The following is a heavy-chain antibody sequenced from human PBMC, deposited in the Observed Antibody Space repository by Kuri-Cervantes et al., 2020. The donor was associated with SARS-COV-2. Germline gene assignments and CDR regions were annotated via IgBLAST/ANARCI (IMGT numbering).Heavy chain of an antibody. CDR1: GYTFTSYD. D-gene: IGHD2-2*01. Sequence: ASVKVSCKASGYTFTSYDINWVRQATGQGLEWMGWMNPNSGNTGYAQKFQGRVTMTRNTSISTAYMELSSLRSEDTAVYYCARGVVIVPAAIWFDPWGQGTLVTVSS. CDR2: MNPNSGNT. V-gene: IGHV1-8*01. CDR3: ARGVVIVPAAIWFDP. J-gene: IGHJ5*02.